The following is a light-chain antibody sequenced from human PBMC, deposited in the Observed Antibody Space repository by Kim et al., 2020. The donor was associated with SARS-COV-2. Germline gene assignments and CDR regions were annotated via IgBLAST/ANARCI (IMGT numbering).Light chain of an antibody. Sequence: PAQSVAISCSGTRGDLGSYKYVSWYQQHPGKSPKLIIYEVTKRPSGVPDRFSGSMSGNTASLTVSGLQAEDEADYYCASHGGYDYVFGTGTRVTVL. J-gene: IGLJ1*01. V-gene: IGLV2-8*01. CDR2: EVT. CDR3: ASHGGYDYV. CDR1: RGDLGSYKY.